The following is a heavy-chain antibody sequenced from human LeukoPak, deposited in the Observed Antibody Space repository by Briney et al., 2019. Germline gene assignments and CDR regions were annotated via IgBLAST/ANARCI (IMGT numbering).Heavy chain of an antibody. CDR3: AGFKLSRYFDL. V-gene: IGHV4-34*01. D-gene: IGHD6-6*01. CDR2: INHSGST. CDR1: GGSFSGYY. J-gene: IGHJ2*01. Sequence: SETLSLTCAVYGGSFSGYYWSRVRQPPGKGLEWIGEINHSGSTNYNPSLKSRVTISVDTSKNQFSLKLSSVTAADTAVYYCAGFKLSRYFDLWGRGTLVTVSS.